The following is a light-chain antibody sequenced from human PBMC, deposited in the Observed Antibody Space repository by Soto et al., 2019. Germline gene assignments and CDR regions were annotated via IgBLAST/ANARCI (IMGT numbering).Light chain of an antibody. CDR3: QQYGSSPLLT. Sequence: EIVLTQSPGTLSLSPGERATLSCRASQSVSSTYLAWYQQKPGQAPRLLIYGASSRATGIPDRFSGSGSGTDFTLTISRLEPEDFAFYYCQQYGSSPLLTFGGGTKVEIK. J-gene: IGKJ4*01. CDR1: QSVSSTY. V-gene: IGKV3-20*01. CDR2: GAS.